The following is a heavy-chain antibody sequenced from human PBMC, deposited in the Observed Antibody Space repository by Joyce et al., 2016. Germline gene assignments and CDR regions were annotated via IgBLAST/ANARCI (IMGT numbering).Heavy chain of an antibody. CDR1: GFTFSNYN. V-gene: IGHV3-21*01. CDR3: ARDLGYFDY. Sequence: EVHLVESGGGLVKPGGSLRLSCAASGFTFSNYNMNWVRQDPGKGLECVSSINSGTTYKYYADSVQGRFTISRYNAKNALYLQMNSLRAEDTAVYYCARDLGYFDYWGQGTLVTVSS. CDR2: INSGTTYK. J-gene: IGHJ4*02.